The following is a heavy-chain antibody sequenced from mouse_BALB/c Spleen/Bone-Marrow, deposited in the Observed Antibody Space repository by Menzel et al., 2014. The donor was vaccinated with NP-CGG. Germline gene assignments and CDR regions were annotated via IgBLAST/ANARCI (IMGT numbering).Heavy chain of an antibody. CDR1: GFTFNTYA. CDR2: IRSKSNNYAT. V-gene: IGHV10-1*02. Sequence: VQVVESGGGLVQPKGSLKLSCAASGFTFNTYAMNWVRQAPGKGLEWVARIRSKSNNYATYYADSVKDRFTISRDDSQSMLYLQMNNLKTEDTAMYYCVRRDYGYGGFAYWGQGTLVTVSA. D-gene: IGHD1-2*01. J-gene: IGHJ3*01. CDR3: VRRDYGYGGFAY.